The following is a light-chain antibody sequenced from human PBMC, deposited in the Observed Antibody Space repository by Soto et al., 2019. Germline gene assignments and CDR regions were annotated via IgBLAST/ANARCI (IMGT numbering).Light chain of an antibody. V-gene: IGKV1-9*01. J-gene: IGKJ1*01. CDR1: QGISSY. CDR2: ATS. Sequence: DIQMTQSPSTLSASLGDRATITCRASQGISSYLYWYQQKPGKAPNLLIYATSTLQSGVPSRFSGSGSGTDFTLTISRLEPEDFAVYYCHRYGSSPPWTFGQGTKVDIK. CDR3: HRYGSSPPWT.